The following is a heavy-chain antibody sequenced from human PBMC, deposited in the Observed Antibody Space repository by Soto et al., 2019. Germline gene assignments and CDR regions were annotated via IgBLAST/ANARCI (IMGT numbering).Heavy chain of an antibody. D-gene: IGHD6-13*01. CDR1: GFTFSSYG. CDR3: AKSRSRSSWYFDY. V-gene: IGHV3-30*18. J-gene: IGHJ4*02. CDR2: ISYDGSNK. Sequence: GGSLRLSCAASGFTFSSYGMHWVRQAPGKGLEWVAVISYDGSNKYYADSVKGRFTISRDNSKNTLYLQMNSLRAEDTAVYYCAKSRSRSSWYFDYWGQGTLVTVSS.